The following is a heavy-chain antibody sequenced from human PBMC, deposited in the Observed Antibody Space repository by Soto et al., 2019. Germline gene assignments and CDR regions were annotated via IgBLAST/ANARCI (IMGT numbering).Heavy chain of an antibody. Sequence: WASVKVSCKASGYTFTGYYLHWVRQAPGQGLEWMGWINPSSGGANIAQKFQGWVTMTRDTSIDTAYMELTRLRSDDTAVYYCARDAAMGDYYHYGMDVWGQGTTVTVYS. V-gene: IGHV1-2*04. CDR2: INPSSGGA. CDR1: GYTFTGYY. D-gene: IGHD5-18*01. CDR3: ARDAAMGDYYHYGMDV. J-gene: IGHJ6*02.